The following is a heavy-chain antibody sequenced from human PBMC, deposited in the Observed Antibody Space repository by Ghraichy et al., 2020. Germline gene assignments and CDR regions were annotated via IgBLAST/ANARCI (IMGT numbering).Heavy chain of an antibody. Sequence: GGSLRLSCAASGFTFSSYAMSWVRQAPGKGLEWVSIISGSGGSIYYADSVKGRFTISRDNSKNTLYLQMNSLRAEDTAVYYCAKDPGNLAAPFDYWGQGTLVNVSS. CDR1: GFTFSSYA. D-gene: IGHD6-6*01. CDR2: ISGSGGSI. J-gene: IGHJ4*02. CDR3: AKDPGNLAAPFDY. V-gene: IGHV3-23*01.